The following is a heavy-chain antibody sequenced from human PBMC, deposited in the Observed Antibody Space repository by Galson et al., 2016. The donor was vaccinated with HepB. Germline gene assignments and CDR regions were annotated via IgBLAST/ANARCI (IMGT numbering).Heavy chain of an antibody. CDR1: GITFSSHG. Sequence: SLRLSCAASGITFSSHGMHWVRQAPGKGLEWVAIIWYDGSKKYYADSVKGRFTISRDNSKNTLYLQMNSLRVEDTAFYYCAKDRNDWSFDYWGQGTLVTVS. D-gene: IGHD3-9*01. CDR2: IWYDGSKK. V-gene: IGHV3-33*06. J-gene: IGHJ4*02. CDR3: AKDRNDWSFDY.